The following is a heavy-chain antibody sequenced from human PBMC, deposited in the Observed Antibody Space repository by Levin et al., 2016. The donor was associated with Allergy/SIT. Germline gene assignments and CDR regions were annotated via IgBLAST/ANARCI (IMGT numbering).Heavy chain of an antibody. V-gene: IGHV1-69*04. Sequence: WVRQAPGQGLEWMGRIIPILGIANYAQKFQGRVTITADKSTSTAYMELSSLRSEDTAVYYCARDGFQYQLLPTPDYYYYGMDVWGQGTTVTVSS. D-gene: IGHD2-2*01. J-gene: IGHJ6*02. CDR2: IIPILGIA. CDR3: ARDGFQYQLLPTPDYYYYGMDV.